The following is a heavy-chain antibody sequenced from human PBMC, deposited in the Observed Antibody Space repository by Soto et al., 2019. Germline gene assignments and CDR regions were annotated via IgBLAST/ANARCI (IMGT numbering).Heavy chain of an antibody. CDR1: GFTFSSYG. Sequence: QVQLVESGGGVVQPGRSLRLSCAASGFTFSSYGMHWVRQAPGKGLEWVAVIWYDGSNKYYADSVKGRFTISRDNSKNTLYLQMNSLRAEDTAVYYCARDRDDYGDYVELAYYYCGMDVWGQGTTVTVSS. V-gene: IGHV3-33*01. J-gene: IGHJ6*02. CDR2: IWYDGSNK. D-gene: IGHD4-17*01. CDR3: ARDRDDYGDYVELAYYYCGMDV.